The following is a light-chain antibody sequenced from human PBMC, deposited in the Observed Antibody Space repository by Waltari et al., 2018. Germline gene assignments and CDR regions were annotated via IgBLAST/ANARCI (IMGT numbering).Light chain of an antibody. CDR3: QTGGHGTWV. J-gene: IGLJ3*02. Sequence: QLVLTQSPSASASLGASVKLTCTLSSGHSSNVIALPPQQPEKGPRYLMKVNSDGSHRKGDEIPDRFSGSSSGAERYLTISNLQSEDEADYYCQTGGHGTWVFGGGTKLTVL. CDR2: VNSDGSH. CDR1: SGHSSNV. V-gene: IGLV4-69*01.